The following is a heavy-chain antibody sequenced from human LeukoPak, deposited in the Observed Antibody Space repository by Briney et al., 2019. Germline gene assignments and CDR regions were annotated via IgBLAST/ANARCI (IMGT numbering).Heavy chain of an antibody. V-gene: IGHV4-4*07. CDR1: GDSISSYY. D-gene: IGHD3-10*01. CDR3: ASSPDYGMVRGVNNYFDY. J-gene: IGHJ4*02. Sequence: SETLSLTCTVSGDSISSYYWSWIRQPAGKGLEWIGRIYTSGSTNYNPSLKSRITMSVDTSKNQFSLKLSSVTAADTAVYYCASSPDYGMVRGVNNYFDYWGQGTLVTVSS. CDR2: IYTSGST.